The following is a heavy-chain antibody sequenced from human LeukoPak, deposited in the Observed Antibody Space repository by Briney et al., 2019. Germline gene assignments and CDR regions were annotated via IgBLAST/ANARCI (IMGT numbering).Heavy chain of an antibody. CDR3: AKAYSSSWRYMDV. CDR2: IRYDGSIK. V-gene: IGHV3-30*02. CDR1: GFIFSSYG. Sequence: PGGSLRLSCAASGFIFSSYGVHWVRQAPGKGLEWVAFIRYDGSIKYYADSVKGRFTISRDNSKNTLYLQMDSLRAEDTAVYYCAKAYSSSWRYMDVWGKGTTVTVSS. D-gene: IGHD6-13*01. J-gene: IGHJ6*03.